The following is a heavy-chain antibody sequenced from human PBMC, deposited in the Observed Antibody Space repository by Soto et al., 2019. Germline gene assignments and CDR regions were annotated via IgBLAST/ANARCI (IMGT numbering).Heavy chain of an antibody. D-gene: IGHD2-2*01. Sequence: GPSVKVSCKASGGTFSSYAISWVRQAPGQGLEWMGGIIPIFGTANYAQKFQGRVTITADESTSTAYMELSSLRSEDTAVYYCASPYCSSTSCTIYYYYGMDVWGQGTTVTVSS. CDR1: GGTFSSYA. V-gene: IGHV1-69*13. CDR3: ASPYCSSTSCTIYYYYGMDV. J-gene: IGHJ6*02. CDR2: IIPIFGTA.